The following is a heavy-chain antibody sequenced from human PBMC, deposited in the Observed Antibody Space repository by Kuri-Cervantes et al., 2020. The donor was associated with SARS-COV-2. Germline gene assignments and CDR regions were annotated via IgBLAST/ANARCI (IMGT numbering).Heavy chain of an antibody. CDR2: ISSSSSTI. Sequence: GESLKISCAASGFTFSSYSMNWVRQAPGKGLEWVSYISSSSSTIYYADSVKGRFTISRDNAKNSLYLQMNSLRAEDTAVYYCARDRGIMINSRNWFDPWGQGTLVTVSS. V-gene: IGHV3-48*01. D-gene: IGHD3-16*01. CDR3: ARDRGIMINSRNWFDP. CDR1: GFTFSSYS. J-gene: IGHJ5*02.